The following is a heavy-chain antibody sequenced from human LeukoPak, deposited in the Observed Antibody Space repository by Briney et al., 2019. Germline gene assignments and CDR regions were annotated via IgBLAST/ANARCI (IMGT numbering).Heavy chain of an antibody. V-gene: IGHV1-24*01. CDR1: GYTLTELS. J-gene: IGHJ5*02. CDR3: ATARGGAGAIET. Sequence: ASVTVPCKVSGYTLTELSMHWVRQAPGKGLEWMGGFDPEDGETIYAQKFQGRVTMTEDTSTDTAYMELSSLRSEDTAVYYCATARGGAGAIETWGQGTLVTVSS. CDR2: FDPEDGET. D-gene: IGHD3-10*01.